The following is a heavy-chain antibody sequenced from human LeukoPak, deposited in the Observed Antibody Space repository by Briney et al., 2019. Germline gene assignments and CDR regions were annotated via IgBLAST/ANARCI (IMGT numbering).Heavy chain of an antibody. J-gene: IGHJ4*02. CDR2: ISYDGSNK. CDR3: ARVGGH. Sequence: GGSLRLSCAASGFSFSNYGIHWVRHTPGKGLEWVAVISYDGSNKYYADSVKGRFTVSRDNSKNTLYLQMNSLRTEDTAVYYCARVGGHWGQGTLVTVSS. V-gene: IGHV3-30*03. CDR1: GFSFSNYG. D-gene: IGHD3-10*01.